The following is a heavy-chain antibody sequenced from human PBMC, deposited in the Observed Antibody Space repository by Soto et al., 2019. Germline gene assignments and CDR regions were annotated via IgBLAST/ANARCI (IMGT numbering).Heavy chain of an antibody. CDR2: ISYDGSNK. Sequence: FLRLSCAASGFTFSSYAMHWVRQAPGKGLEWVAVISYDGSNKYYADPVKGRFTISRDNSKNTLYLQMNSLRAEDTAVYYCARTRIAVAGMYYYYYYGMDVWGQGTTVPSP. CDR1: GFTFSSYA. V-gene: IGHV3-30-3*01. J-gene: IGHJ6*02. D-gene: IGHD6-19*01. CDR3: ARTRIAVAGMYYYYYYGMDV.